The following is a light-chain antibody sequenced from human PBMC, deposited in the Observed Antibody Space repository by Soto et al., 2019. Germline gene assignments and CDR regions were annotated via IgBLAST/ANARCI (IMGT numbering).Light chain of an antibody. CDR3: GTWDSSLSAGHWV. CDR1: RSNIGNHF. J-gene: IGLJ3*02. V-gene: IGLV1-51*01. Sequence: QAVVTQPPSVSAAPGQRVTISCSGSRSNIGNHFVSWYQQLPRAAPKLLIFDNNKRPSGIPDRFSGAKSATSATLVITGLQTEDEADYYCGTWDSSLSAGHWVFGGGTKLTVL. CDR2: DNN.